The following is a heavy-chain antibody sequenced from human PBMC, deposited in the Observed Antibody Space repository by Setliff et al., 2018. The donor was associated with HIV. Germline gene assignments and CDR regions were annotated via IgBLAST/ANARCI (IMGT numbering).Heavy chain of an antibody. CDR2: LYYDGNT. Sequence: ETLSLTCTVSAYSIRNGYYWGWIRQSPGKGLEWIGTLYYDGNTYYNPSLKSRVTMSVDTSKNQFSLNLNSVTAADTAVYYCARETIRSGHPSEAGFDFWGQGALVTVSS. V-gene: IGHV4-38-2*02. J-gene: IGHJ4*02. D-gene: IGHD6-19*01. CDR1: AYSIRNGYY. CDR3: ARETIRSGHPSEAGFDF.